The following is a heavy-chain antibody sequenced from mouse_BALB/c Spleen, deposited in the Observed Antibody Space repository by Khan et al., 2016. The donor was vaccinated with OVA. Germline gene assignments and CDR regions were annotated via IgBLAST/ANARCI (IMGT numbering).Heavy chain of an antibody. V-gene: IGHV1-4*01. J-gene: IGHJ3*01. Sequence: QVQLKESGAELARPGASVKMSCKASGYTFTNYTMHWVKQRPGQGLEWIGYINPSNDYTNYNQNFKDKATLIVDKSSSTAYMQLSSLTSEDSSVYYGVREGAYHRSDGWFAYWGQGTLVTVSA. D-gene: IGHD2-14*01. CDR3: VREGAYHRSDGWFAY. CDR2: INPSNDYT. CDR1: GYTFTNYT.